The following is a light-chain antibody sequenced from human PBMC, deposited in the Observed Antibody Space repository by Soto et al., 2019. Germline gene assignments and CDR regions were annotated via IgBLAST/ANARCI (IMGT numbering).Light chain of an antibody. CDR3: QQSQMCPIT. CDR1: QSFRGL. Sequence: EVVLTQSPVTLSLSPGERATLSCRASQSFRGLLAWYQQKPGQAPRLLIYDAYNRATGIPPRFSGSGSGTDFTLTISSLEPEDSAVYYCQQSQMCPITFGQGTRLEIK. V-gene: IGKV3-11*01. J-gene: IGKJ5*01. CDR2: DAY.